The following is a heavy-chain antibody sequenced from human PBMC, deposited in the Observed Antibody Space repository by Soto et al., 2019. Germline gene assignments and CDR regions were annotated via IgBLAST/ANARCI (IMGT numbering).Heavy chain of an antibody. D-gene: IGHD1-26*01. J-gene: IGHJ4*02. Sequence: ASVKVSCKASGNTVPNYAIRWVRQAPGQRLEWMGWINGGNGNTYYSERFQGRVTFTRDTSAGTVYMQLSSLTSEDTAVYYCARDDSGFSGSHYIDYFNYGGKGARATV. CDR3: ARDDSGFSGSHYIDYFNY. V-gene: IGHV1-3*01. CDR2: INGGNGNT. CDR1: GNTVPNYA.